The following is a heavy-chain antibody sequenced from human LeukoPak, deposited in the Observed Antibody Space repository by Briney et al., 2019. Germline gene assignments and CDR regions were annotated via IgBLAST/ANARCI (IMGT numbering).Heavy chain of an antibody. Sequence: GGSLRLSCAASGFTFSSYSMNWVRQAPGKGLEWVSSISSSSSYIYYADSVKGRFNISRDNAKNSLYLQMNSLRAEDTAVYYCARDRRSSGWYYFDYWGQGTLVTVSS. CDR3: ARDRRSSGWYYFDY. V-gene: IGHV3-21*01. CDR1: GFTFSSYS. CDR2: ISSSSSYI. D-gene: IGHD6-19*01. J-gene: IGHJ4*02.